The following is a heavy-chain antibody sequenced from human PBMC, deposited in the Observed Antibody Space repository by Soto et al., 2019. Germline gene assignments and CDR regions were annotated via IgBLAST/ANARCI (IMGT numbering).Heavy chain of an antibody. CDR2: MNPNSGNT. Sequence: XSVKVSCKASGYTFTSYDINWVRQANGQGLEWMGWMNPNSGNTGYAQKFQGRVTMTRNTSISTAYMELSSLRSEDTAVYYCARGLRAWGVAFDIWGQRTMVTVSS. CDR3: ARGLRAWGVAFDI. J-gene: IGHJ3*02. V-gene: IGHV1-8*01. CDR1: GYTFTSYD. D-gene: IGHD3-10*01.